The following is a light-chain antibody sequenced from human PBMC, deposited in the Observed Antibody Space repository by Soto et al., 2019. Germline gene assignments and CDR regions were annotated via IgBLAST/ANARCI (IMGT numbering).Light chain of an antibody. CDR3: QHYNNWPPLT. Sequence: EIVLTQSPATLSLSPGERAALSARASQSVSSNLAWYQQKPGQAPRLLIYGASTRAPDIPARFSGSGSGTEFTLTISSLQSADFAVYYCQHYNNWPPLTFGGGTKVDIK. CDR1: QSVSSN. V-gene: IGKV3-15*01. J-gene: IGKJ4*01. CDR2: GAS.